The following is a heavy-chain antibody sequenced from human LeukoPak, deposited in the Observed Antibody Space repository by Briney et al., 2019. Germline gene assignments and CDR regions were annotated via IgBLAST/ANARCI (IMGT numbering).Heavy chain of an antibody. Sequence: PSETLSLTCAVYGGSFSGYYWSWVRQPPGKGLEWIGEINHSGSTNYNPSLKRRVTISVDTYKNQFSLKMRSVPAADPAVYYCARGSRSPEGGLLSVYWGQGTLVTVSS. D-gene: IGHD3-10*01. CDR1: GGSFSGYY. CDR3: ARGSRSPEGGLLSVY. J-gene: IGHJ4*02. V-gene: IGHV4-34*01. CDR2: INHSGST.